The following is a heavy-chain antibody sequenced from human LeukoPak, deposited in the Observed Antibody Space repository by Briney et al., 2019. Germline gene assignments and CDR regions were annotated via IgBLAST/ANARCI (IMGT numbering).Heavy chain of an antibody. V-gene: IGHV3-15*01. CDR1: GFTFTNAW. Sequence: GGSLRLSCAASGFTFTNAWMSWVRQAPGKGLEWVGRIKSQSDGGTIDYAAPVKGRFTISRDDSKNTLYVQMNSLKIEDTAVYYCITTTFYYGGKGYWGQGTLVTVSS. J-gene: IGHJ4*02. CDR2: IKSQSDGGTI. CDR3: ITTTFYYGGKGY. D-gene: IGHD4-23*01.